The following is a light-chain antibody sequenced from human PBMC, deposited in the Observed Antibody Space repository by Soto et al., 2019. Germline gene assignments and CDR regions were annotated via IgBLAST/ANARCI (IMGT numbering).Light chain of an antibody. Sequence: EIVMTRFPATLSVSPGERPTLSCRASQSVTSNLAWYQQKPGHAPRLLIYGASNRATGIPARFSGSGSGTEFTLTISSLEPEDFAVYYCQQRSSWPFTFGPGTKVDIK. V-gene: IGKV3-11*01. J-gene: IGKJ3*01. CDR3: QQRSSWPFT. CDR1: QSVTSN. CDR2: GAS.